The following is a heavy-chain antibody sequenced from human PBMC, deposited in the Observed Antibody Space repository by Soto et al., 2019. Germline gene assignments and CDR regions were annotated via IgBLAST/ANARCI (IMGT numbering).Heavy chain of an antibody. D-gene: IGHD3-10*01. CDR1: GGTFSSYT. J-gene: IGHJ4*02. CDR2: IIPILGIA. Sequence: QVQLVQSGAEVKKPGSSVKVSCKASGGTFSSYTISWVRQAPGQGLEWMGRIIPILGIANYAQKFQGRVTITADKSTSTAYMELSSLRSEDTAVYYCARVFGEGFVGYLGQGPLVTVSS. V-gene: IGHV1-69*02. CDR3: ARVFGEGFVGY.